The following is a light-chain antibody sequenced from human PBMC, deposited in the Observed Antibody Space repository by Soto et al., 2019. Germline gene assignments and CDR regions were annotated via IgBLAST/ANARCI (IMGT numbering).Light chain of an antibody. Sequence: QSALTQPASVSGSPGQSITISCTGTSSDVGAYNYVSWYQHHPGKAPKLMIYEVTNRPSGVSNRFSGSKSGSTASLTISGLQAEDEADCYCCSYTHTSPHVFGTGTKLTVL. V-gene: IGLV2-14*01. J-gene: IGLJ1*01. CDR3: CSYTHTSPHV. CDR1: SSDVGAYNY. CDR2: EVT.